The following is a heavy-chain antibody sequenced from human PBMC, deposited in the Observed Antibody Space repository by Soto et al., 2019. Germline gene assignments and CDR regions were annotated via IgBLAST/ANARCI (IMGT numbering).Heavy chain of an antibody. Sequence: SETLSLTCAVSGGSISSGGYSWSWIRQPPGKGLEWIGYIYHSGSTYYNPSLKSRFTISRDNSKNTLYPQMNSLRAEDTAVYYCAKDYIRTSRLGLGDYWGQGTLVTVSS. CDR3: AKDYIRTSRLGLGDY. D-gene: IGHD3-10*01. CDR1: GGSISSGGYS. J-gene: IGHJ4*02. CDR2: IYHSGST. V-gene: IGHV4-30-2*02.